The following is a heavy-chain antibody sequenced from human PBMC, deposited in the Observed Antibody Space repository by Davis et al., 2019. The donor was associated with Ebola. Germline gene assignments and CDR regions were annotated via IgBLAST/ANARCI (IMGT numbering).Heavy chain of an antibody. Sequence: AASVKVSCKASGYTFTSYDINWVRQATGQGLEWMGWMNPNSGNTGYAQKFQGRITTTRNISISTAYMELSSLRSDDTAVYYCARGVGATTGWFDPWGQGTLVTVSS. J-gene: IGHJ5*02. CDR1: GYTFTSYD. CDR3: ARGVGATTGWFDP. CDR2: MNPNSGNT. V-gene: IGHV1-8*01. D-gene: IGHD1-26*01.